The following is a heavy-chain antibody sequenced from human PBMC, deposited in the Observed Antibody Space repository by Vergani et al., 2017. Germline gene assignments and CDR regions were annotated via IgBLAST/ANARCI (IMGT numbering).Heavy chain of an antibody. Sequence: QLHLQESGPGLVKPSETLSLTCTVSGGSITSSRYYWGCIRQPPGKGLEWIGNIYHSGGAYYNPSLKGRVTISVDTSKNQFSLEVTSVTAADTAIYFCARTESFILRYFHWALWGQGTLVTVSS. D-gene: IGHD3-9*01. CDR1: GGSITSSRYY. CDR2: IYHSGGA. V-gene: IGHV4-39*01. CDR3: ARTESFILRYFHWAL. J-gene: IGHJ4*02.